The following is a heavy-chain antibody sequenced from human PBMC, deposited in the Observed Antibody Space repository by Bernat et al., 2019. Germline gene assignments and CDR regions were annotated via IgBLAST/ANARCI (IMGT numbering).Heavy chain of an antibody. V-gene: IGHV4-59*01. CDR1: GGSISSYY. CDR2: IYYSGST. D-gene: IGHD6-19*01. CDR3: ARVGGKQWLAPSGGDYYYYGMDV. Sequence: QVQLQESGPGLVKPSETLSLTCTVSGGSISSYYWSWIRQPPGKGLEWIGYIYYSGSTNYNPSLKSRVTISVDTSKNQFSLKLSSVTAADTAVYYCARVGGKQWLAPSGGDYYYYGMDVWGQGTTVTVSS. J-gene: IGHJ6*02.